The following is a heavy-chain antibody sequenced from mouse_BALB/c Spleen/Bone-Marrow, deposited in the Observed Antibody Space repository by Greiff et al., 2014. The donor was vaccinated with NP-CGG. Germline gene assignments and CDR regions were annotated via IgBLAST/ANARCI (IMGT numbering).Heavy chain of an antibody. Sequence: EVKLVESGGGLVRPGGSRKLSCAASGFTFSSFAMHWIRQAPEKGLEWVAFISSGSNIIHYADTVKGRFTISGDNPKNTLFLQMTSLRSEDTAMYYCGRGDYWGQGTTLTVSS. J-gene: IGHJ2*01. CDR3: GRGDY. CDR2: ISSGSNII. V-gene: IGHV5-17*02. CDR1: GFTFSSFA.